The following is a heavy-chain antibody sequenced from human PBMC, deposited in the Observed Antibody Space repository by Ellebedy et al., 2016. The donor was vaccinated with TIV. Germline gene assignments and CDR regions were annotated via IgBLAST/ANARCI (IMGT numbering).Heavy chain of an antibody. D-gene: IGHD1-26*01. CDR3: AGSWGWRHEY. V-gene: IGHV3-7*01. J-gene: IGHJ4*02. CDR1: GFTFSNAW. CDR2: IKQDASET. Sequence: GESLKISXAASGFTFSNAWMNWVRQAPGKGLEWVGNIKQDASETLYVDSVKGRFTISRDNARNSLYLQINDLRAEDTAVYYCAGSWGWRHEYWGQGTLVTVSS.